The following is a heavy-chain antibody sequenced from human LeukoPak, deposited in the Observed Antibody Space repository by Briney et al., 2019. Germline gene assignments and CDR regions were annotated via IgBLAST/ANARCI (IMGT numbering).Heavy chain of an antibody. V-gene: IGHV4-4*07. Sequence: PSETLSLTCTVSGGSISSYYWSWIRQPPGKGLEWIGRIYTSGSTNYNPSLKSRVTMSVDTSKNQFSLKLSSVTAADTAVYYCARDRSYGSGTPAAFDIWGQGTMVTVSS. D-gene: IGHD3-10*01. CDR3: ARDRSYGSGTPAAFDI. CDR1: GGSISSYY. CDR2: IYTSGST. J-gene: IGHJ3*02.